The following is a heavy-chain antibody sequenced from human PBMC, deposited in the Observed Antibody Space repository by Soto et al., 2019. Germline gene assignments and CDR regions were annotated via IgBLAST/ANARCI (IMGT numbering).Heavy chain of an antibody. Sequence: QITLKESGPTLVKPTQTLTLTCTFSGFSLNTRAVGVAWIRQPPGKALEWLALINWNDDQRYSPSLKDRLTLTKDTSKNHVVLTMTNIDPVDTATYYCAHRHDLGGFDIWGQGTTVTVSS. D-gene: IGHD2-15*01. J-gene: IGHJ3*02. CDR1: GFSLNTRAVG. CDR2: INWNDDQ. CDR3: AHRHDLGGFDI. V-gene: IGHV2-5*01.